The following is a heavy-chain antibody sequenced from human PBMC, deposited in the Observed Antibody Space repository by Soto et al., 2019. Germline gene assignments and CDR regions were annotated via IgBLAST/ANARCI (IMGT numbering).Heavy chain of an antibody. CDR3: ARDGIGGTALRGCLDD. CDR2: IRFDGTDE. J-gene: IGHJ4*02. V-gene: IGHV3-33*01. CDR1: KSIFTGYG. D-gene: IGHD1-1*01. Sequence: GGSLRLSCAASKSIFTGYGMHWVRQTPGKGLEWVAVIRFDGTDEHYADSVKGRFTISRDNSKNMLYLQMNSLRVEDTALYYCARDGIGGTALRGCLDDWGQGTLVTVSS.